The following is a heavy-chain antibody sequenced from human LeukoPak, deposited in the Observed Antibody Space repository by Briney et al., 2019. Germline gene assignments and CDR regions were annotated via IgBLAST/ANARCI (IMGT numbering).Heavy chain of an antibody. CDR1: GGTFSSYA. Sequence: GSSVKVSCKASGGTFSSYAISWVRQAPGQGLEWMGGIIPIFGTANYAQKFQGRVTITTDESTSTAYMELSSLRSEDTAVYYCARRGMPSIAARWVTPNYYYYYMDVWGKGTTVTVSS. CDR2: IIPIFGTA. J-gene: IGHJ6*03. V-gene: IGHV1-69*05. CDR3: ARRGMPSIAARWVTPNYYYYYMDV. D-gene: IGHD6-6*01.